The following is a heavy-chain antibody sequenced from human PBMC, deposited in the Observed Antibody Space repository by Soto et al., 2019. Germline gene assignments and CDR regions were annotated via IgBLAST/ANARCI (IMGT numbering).Heavy chain of an antibody. D-gene: IGHD6-19*01. CDR2: IYYSGST. CDR1: GGSISGSSYY. J-gene: IGHJ6*02. CDR3: ASVAGANNYYYYYGMDV. V-gene: IGHV4-39*01. Sequence: SETLSLTCSVSGGSISGSSYYWGWIRQPPGKGLEWIGSIYYSGSTYYNPSLKSRVTISVDTSKNQFSLKLSSVTAADTAVYYCASVAGANNYYYYYGMDVWSQGTTVTVSS.